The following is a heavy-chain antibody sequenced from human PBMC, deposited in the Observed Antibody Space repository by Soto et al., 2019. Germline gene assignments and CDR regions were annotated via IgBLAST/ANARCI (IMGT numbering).Heavy chain of an antibody. J-gene: IGHJ6*02. V-gene: IGHV3-30-3*01. CDR1: GFTFSSYA. Sequence: GGSLRLSCAASGFTFSSYAMHWVRQAPGKGLEWVAVISCDGSNKYYADSVKGRFTISRDNSKNTLYLQMNSLRAEDAAVYYSASGYSSSSYYYYGMDFWGQGTTVTVSS. D-gene: IGHD6-6*01. CDR2: ISCDGSNK. CDR3: ASGYSSSSYYYYGMDF.